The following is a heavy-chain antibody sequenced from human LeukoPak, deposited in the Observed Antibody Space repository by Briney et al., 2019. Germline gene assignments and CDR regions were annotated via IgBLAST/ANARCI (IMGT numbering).Heavy chain of an antibody. CDR1: GYTFTNYH. Sequence: GASVKVSSMDSGYTFTNYHINWVRQASGQGLEWMTWINPDTGNKGYARKFQDRVTITTDTSISTAYMELSSLSSEDTAVYFCARTTSMTASGYDYWGQGTLVTVSS. CDR2: INPDTGNK. D-gene: IGHD2-21*02. V-gene: IGHV1-8*03. CDR3: ARTTSMTASGYDY. J-gene: IGHJ4*02.